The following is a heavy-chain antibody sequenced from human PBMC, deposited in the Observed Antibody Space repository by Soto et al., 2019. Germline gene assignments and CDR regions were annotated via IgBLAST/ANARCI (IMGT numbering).Heavy chain of an antibody. D-gene: IGHD3-22*01. J-gene: IGHJ3*02. CDR1: GGSISSGGYY. V-gene: IGHV4-31*03. CDR3: ARVYYYDSTLVAFDI. CDR2: LYYSGST. Sequence: QVQLQESGPGLVKPSQTLSLTCTVSGGSISSGGYYWSCIRQHPGKGLEWIGYLYYSGSTYYNPSLKSRVTKSVDTSKNQFALKLSSVTAADTAVYYCARVYYYDSTLVAFDIWGQGTMVTVSS.